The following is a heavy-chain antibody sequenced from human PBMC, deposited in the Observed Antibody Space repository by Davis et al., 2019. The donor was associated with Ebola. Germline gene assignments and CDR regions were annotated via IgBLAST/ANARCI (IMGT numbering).Heavy chain of an antibody. CDR1: GFTFSTYR. Sequence: PGGSLRLSCAASGFTFSTYRMHWVRQDPGTGLVWVSRIKNDGSSTTYADSVQGRFTISRDNAKNTLYLQMNSLRAEDTAVYYCAKGSVTIFGVAPDYYGMDVWGKGTTVTVSS. J-gene: IGHJ6*04. V-gene: IGHV3-74*01. CDR2: IKNDGSST. D-gene: IGHD3-3*01. CDR3: AKGSVTIFGVAPDYYGMDV.